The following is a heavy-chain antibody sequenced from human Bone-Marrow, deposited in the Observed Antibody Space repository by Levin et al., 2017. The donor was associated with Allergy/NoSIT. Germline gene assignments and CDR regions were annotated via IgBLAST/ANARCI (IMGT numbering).Heavy chain of an antibody. D-gene: IGHD4-17*01. Sequence: VSLRLSCTVSGGSISSSTWWSWVRQSPGKGLEWIGEIYHGGRTNYNPSLKSRVSMSVDKSKSQFSLKLSSVTAADTAVYYCARNPLDYGTNSGNYWGQGTLVTVSS. CDR3: ARNPLDYGTNSGNY. J-gene: IGHJ4*02. CDR1: GGSISSSTW. CDR2: IYHGGRT. V-gene: IGHV4-4*02.